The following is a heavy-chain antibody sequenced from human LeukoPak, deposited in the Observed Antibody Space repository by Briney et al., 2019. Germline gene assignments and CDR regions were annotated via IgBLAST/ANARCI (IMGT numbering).Heavy chain of an antibody. J-gene: IGHJ3*02. Sequence: SETLSLTCTVSGGSISSGSYYWSWIRQPAGKGLEWIGRIYTSGSTNYNPSLKSRVTISVDTSKNQFSLKLSSVTAADTAVYYCARPIVGAMFDAFDIWGQGTMVTVSS. CDR3: ARPIVGAMFDAFDI. CDR2: IYTSGST. D-gene: IGHD1-26*01. CDR1: GGSISSGSYY. V-gene: IGHV4-61*02.